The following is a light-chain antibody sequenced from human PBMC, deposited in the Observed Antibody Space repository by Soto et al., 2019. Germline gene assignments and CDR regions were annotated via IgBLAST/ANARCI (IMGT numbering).Light chain of an antibody. Sequence: QSALTQPASVSGSPGQSITISCTGTSSDVGGYNYVSWYQHHPGKAPKLIIYDVTSRPSGVSFRFSGSKSDNTASLTISGLQPEDEADYHCSSYTTSNTRQIVFGTGTKLTVL. CDR1: SSDVGGYNY. J-gene: IGLJ1*01. V-gene: IGLV2-14*03. CDR3: SSYTTSNTRQIV. CDR2: DVT.